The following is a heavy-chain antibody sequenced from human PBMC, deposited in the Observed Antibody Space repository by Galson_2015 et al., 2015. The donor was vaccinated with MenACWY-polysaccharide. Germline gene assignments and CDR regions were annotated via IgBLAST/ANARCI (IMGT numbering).Heavy chain of an antibody. V-gene: IGHV3-7*01. CDR3: ARLNSGRSLGDAFDI. J-gene: IGHJ3*02. Sequence: SLRLSCAASGFTFSTSWMTWVRQAPGKGLEWVANIKEDGSEKYYDDSVKGRFTISRDNAKNSQFLQMNSLRVEDTAVYYCARLNSGRSLGDAFDIWGQGTMVIVSS. CDR2: IKEDGSEK. D-gene: IGHD1-26*01. CDR1: GFTFSTSW.